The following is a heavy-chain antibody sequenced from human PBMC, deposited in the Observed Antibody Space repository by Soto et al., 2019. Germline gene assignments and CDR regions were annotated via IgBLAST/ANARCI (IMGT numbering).Heavy chain of an antibody. J-gene: IGHJ5*02. CDR2: IYYSGST. D-gene: IGHD7-27*01. V-gene: IGHV4-31*03. CDR1: GGSISSGGYY. CDR3: ARAARGDGEPYNWFDP. Sequence: SETLSLTCTVSGGSISSGGYYWSWIRQHPGKGLEWTGYIYYSGSTYYNPSLKSRVTISVDTSKNQFSLKLSSVTAADTAVYYCARAARGDGEPYNWFDPWGQGTLVTVSS.